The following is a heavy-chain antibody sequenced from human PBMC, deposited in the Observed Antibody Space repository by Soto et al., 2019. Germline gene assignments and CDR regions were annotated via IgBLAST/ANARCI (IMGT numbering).Heavy chain of an antibody. CDR2: IYPGDSDT. J-gene: IGHJ6*02. D-gene: IGHD5-12*01. V-gene: IGHV5-51*01. Sequence: GESLKISCKGSGYSFTSYWIGWVRQMPGKGLEWMGIIYPGDSDTRYSPSFQGQVTISADKSISTAYLQWSSLKASDTAMYYCARPPYSGYYRYYYYGMDVWGQGTTVTFSS. CDR1: GYSFTSYW. CDR3: ARPPYSGYYRYYYYGMDV.